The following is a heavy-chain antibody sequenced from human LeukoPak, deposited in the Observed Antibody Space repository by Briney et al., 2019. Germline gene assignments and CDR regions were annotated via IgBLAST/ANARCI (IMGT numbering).Heavy chain of an antibody. J-gene: IGHJ4*02. CDR1: GGSY. Sequence: SETLSLTCTVSGGSYWGWIRQPPGKGLEWIGSIAYSVTTYYNPSLKRRVTISVDTSKNPFSLKLSSVTAADTAVYYCARHLVGRFGDHDGYYFDYWGQGTLVTVSS. CDR3: ARHLVGRFGDHDGYYFDY. V-gene: IGHV4-39*01. D-gene: IGHD3-10*01. CDR2: IAYSVTT.